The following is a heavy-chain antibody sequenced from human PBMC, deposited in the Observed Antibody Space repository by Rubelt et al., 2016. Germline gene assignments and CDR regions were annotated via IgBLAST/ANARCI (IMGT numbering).Heavy chain of an antibody. J-gene: IGHJ4*02. V-gene: IGHV4-59*12. D-gene: IGHD1-26*01. CDR3: AGESSGSYSLDS. CDR2: IYASGNT. Sequence: QVQLQESGPGLVKPSETLSLTCTVSGGSISTYYWSWIRQPPGKGLEWIGFIYASGNTTSTPSLQSRATMSLVRARNQFARKLRAVTAAETAVYCCAGESSGSYSLDSWGQGTLVTVSS. CDR1: GGSISTYY.